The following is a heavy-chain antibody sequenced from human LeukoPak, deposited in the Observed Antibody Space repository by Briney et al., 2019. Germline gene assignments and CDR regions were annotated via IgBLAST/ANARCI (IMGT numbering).Heavy chain of an antibody. J-gene: IGHJ4*02. CDR3: ARDPDSSGYYYDYFDY. V-gene: IGHV3-20*04. CDR1: GFTFDDYG. CDR2: INWNGGGT. D-gene: IGHD3-22*01. Sequence: GGSLRLSCAASGFTFDDYGMSWVRHAPGKGLEWVSGINWNGGGTGYADSVKGRFTISRDNAKNSLYLQMNSLRAEDTALYYCARDPDSSGYYYDYFDYWGQGTLVTVSS.